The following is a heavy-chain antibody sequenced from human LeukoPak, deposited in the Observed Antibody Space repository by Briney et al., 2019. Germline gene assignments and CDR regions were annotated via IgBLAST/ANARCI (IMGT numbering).Heavy chain of an antibody. CDR1: GFTFSSYA. D-gene: IGHD6-19*01. CDR3: AKGASDWYIDY. CDR2: ISASGGNT. V-gene: IGHV3-23*01. Sequence: PGGSLRLSCAASGFTFSSYAMNWVRQAPGKGLEWVSAISASGGNTYYADSVKGRFTISRDNSKNTLYLQMNSLRAGDTALYYCAKGASDWYIDYWGQGTLVTVSS. J-gene: IGHJ4*02.